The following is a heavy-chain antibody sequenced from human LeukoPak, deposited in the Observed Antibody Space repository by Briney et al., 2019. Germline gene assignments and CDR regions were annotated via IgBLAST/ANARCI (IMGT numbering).Heavy chain of an antibody. CDR1: GFTFSSYW. Sequence: GGSLRLSGVASGFTFSSYWLTWVRQAQGKGLEWVVNIKQDGSEKYYIDSVKGRFTISRDNAKNSVYLQMNSLRVEDTAVYYCARDFRFHDDYWGQGTLVTVSS. V-gene: IGHV3-7*01. J-gene: IGHJ4*02. CDR3: ARDFRFHDDY. CDR2: IKQDGSEK.